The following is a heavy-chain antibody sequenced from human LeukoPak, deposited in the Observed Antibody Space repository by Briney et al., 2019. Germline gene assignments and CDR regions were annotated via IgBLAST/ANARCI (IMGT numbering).Heavy chain of an antibody. CDR3: AKAEGYDILTGLDY. CDR2: IGASGGST. D-gene: IGHD3-9*01. Sequence: GSLRLSCAASGFTFNSYAMSWVRQAPGKGLEWVSGIGASGGSTYYADSVKGRFTISRDNSKSTLYLQMNSLRTEDTAVYYCAKAEGYDILTGLDYWGQGTLVTVSS. V-gene: IGHV3-23*01. J-gene: IGHJ4*02. CDR1: GFTFNSYA.